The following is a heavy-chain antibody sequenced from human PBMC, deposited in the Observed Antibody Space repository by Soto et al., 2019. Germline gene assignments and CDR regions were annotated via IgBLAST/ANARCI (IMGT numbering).Heavy chain of an antibody. CDR2: ISSSSSII. CDR1: GFIFSSYS. CDR3: ARGNYYGSGRNTLYDC. Sequence: GGSLRLSCAASGFIFSSYSMNWVRQAPGKGLEWVSYISSSSSIIYDADSVKGRFTISRDNAKNSLYLQMNSLRDEDKAVYYCARGNYYGSGRNTLYDCWGQGALVPGSS. V-gene: IGHV3-48*02. D-gene: IGHD3-10*01. J-gene: IGHJ4*02.